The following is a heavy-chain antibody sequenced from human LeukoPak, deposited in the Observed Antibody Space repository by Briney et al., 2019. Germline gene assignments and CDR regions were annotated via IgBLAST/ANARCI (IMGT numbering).Heavy chain of an antibody. J-gene: IGHJ4*02. Sequence: PGGSLRLSCAASGFTFSSYSMNWVRQAPGKALEWVSSISSSSSYIYYADAVKGRFTISRDNAENSLYLQMNSLRAEDTAVYYCARAQVVPEFDYWGQGTLVTVSS. CDR2: ISSSSSYI. V-gene: IGHV3-21*01. D-gene: IGHD2-2*01. CDR1: GFTFSSYS. CDR3: ARAQVVPEFDY.